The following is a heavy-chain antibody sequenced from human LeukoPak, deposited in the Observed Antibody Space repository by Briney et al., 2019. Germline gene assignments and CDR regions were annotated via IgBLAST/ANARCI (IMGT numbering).Heavy chain of an antibody. CDR2: ISSSGSTI. CDR3: ARDSDGGLNSYYGMDV. Sequence: PGGSLRLSCAASGFTFSDYYMSWIRQAPGKGLEWVSYISSSGSTIYYADSVKGRFTISRDNAKNSLYLQMNSLRAEDTAVYYCARDSDGGLNSYYGMDVWGQGTTVTVSS. CDR1: GFTFSDYY. J-gene: IGHJ6*02. D-gene: IGHD3-3*01. V-gene: IGHV3-11*01.